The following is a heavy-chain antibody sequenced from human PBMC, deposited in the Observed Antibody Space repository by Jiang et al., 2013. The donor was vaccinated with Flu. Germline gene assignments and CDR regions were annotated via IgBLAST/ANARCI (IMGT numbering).Heavy chain of an antibody. J-gene: IGHJ4*02. CDR1: YG. V-gene: IGHV3-20*03. CDR3: ANDIDDDSGTWFDF. Sequence: YGFNWVRQVPGKGLEWVSGINWNGVTTAYADSVKGRFTISRDNHKNTLYLHMNNLRAEDTALYYCANDIDDDSGTWFDFWGQGALVTVSS. D-gene: IGHD4-17*01. CDR2: INWNGVTT.